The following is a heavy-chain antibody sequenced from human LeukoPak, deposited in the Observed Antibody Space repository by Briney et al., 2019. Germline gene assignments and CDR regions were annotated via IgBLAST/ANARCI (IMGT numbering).Heavy chain of an antibody. Sequence: GGSLRLSCAASGFTFSSYGMHWVRQAPGKGLEWVAVISYDGSNKYYADSVKGRFTISRDNSKNTLYLQMNSLRSDDTAVYYCASLEWPYPTTPKPFDYWGQGTLVTVSS. CDR2: ISYDGSNK. CDR3: ASLEWPYPTTPKPFDY. V-gene: IGHV3-30*03. CDR1: GFTFSSYG. D-gene: IGHD3-3*01. J-gene: IGHJ4*02.